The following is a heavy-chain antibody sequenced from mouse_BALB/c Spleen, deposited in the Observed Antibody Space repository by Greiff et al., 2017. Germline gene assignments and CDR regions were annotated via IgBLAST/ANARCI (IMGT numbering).Heavy chain of an antibody. D-gene: IGHD4-1*01. CDR1: GFSLTSYG. CDR2: IWAGGST. V-gene: IGHV2-9*02. Sequence: VQVVESGPGLVAPSQSLSITCTVSGFSLTSYGVHWVRQPPGKGLEWLGVIWAGGSTNYNSALMSRLSISKDNSKSQVFLKMNSLQTDDTAMYYCARKLLNYYAMDYWGQGTSVTVSS. CDR3: ARKLLNYYAMDY. J-gene: IGHJ4*01.